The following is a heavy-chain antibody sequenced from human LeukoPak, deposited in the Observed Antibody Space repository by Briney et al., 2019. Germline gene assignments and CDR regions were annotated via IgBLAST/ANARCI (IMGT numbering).Heavy chain of an antibody. CDR1: GFTFSDYW. V-gene: IGHV3-7*01. Sequence: GGSLRLSCAASGFTFSDYWMGWVRQAPGKGLEWVTNIKQDGSGRDYVDSVKGRFTISRDNARNSLHLQMNSLRAEDTAVYYCARDVQGAFDVWGQGTMVTVSS. CDR3: ARDVQGAFDV. J-gene: IGHJ3*01. CDR2: IKQDGSGR.